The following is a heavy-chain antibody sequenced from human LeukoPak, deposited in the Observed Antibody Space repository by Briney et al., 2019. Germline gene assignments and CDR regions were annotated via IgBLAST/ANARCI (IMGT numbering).Heavy chain of an antibody. V-gene: IGHV3-23*01. CDR2: ISGSGGST. Sequence: GGSLRLSCAASGFTFSSYGMSWVRQAPGKGLEWVSVISGSGGSTYYADSVKGRFTISRDNSKTTLYLQMNSLRAEDTAVYYCAKAIPGDSSSPFDPWGQGTLVTVSS. D-gene: IGHD6-13*01. CDR1: GFTFSSYG. J-gene: IGHJ5*02. CDR3: AKAIPGDSSSPFDP.